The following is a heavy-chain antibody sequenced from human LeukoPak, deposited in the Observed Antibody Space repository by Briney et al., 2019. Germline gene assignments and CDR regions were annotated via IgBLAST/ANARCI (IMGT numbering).Heavy chain of an antibody. J-gene: IGHJ5*02. CDR1: GGSISSYY. D-gene: IGHD6-13*01. CDR2: INHSGST. CDR3: ARGHIAAAGTDWFDP. Sequence: SETLSLTCTVSGGSISSYYWSWIRQPPGKGLEWIGEINHSGSTNYNPSLKSRVTISVDTSKNQFSLKLSSVTAADTAVYYCARGHIAAAGTDWFDPWGQGTLVTVSS. V-gene: IGHV4-34*01.